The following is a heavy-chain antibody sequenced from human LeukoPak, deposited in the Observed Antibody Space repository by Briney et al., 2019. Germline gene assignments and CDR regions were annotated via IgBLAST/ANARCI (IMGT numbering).Heavy chain of an antibody. CDR1: GGSVSGYY. CDR3: ARHDVVPVIRRGFDF. D-gene: IGHD2-21*02. CDR2: IFYSGTT. Sequence: SETLSLTCSVSGGSVSGYYWSWIRQPPGKGLEWIGYIFYSGTTLYSPSLKSRVTMSVDTSENQFSLKLSSVTAADTAVYYCARHDVVPVIRRGFDFWGQGTLVTVSS. J-gene: IGHJ4*02. V-gene: IGHV4-59*08.